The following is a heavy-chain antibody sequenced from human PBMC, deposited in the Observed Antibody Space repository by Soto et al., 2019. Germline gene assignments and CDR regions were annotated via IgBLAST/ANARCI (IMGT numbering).Heavy chain of an antibody. V-gene: IGHV3-23*01. J-gene: IGHJ5*02. CDR1: GFTFSTYA. Sequence: GSLRLSCAASGFTFSTYAMTWVRQAPGKGLEWVSTFSGTGVNTYYADSVKGRFTISRDNSKNTLYLQMNSLRAEDTAVYYCAKGKISTTTYGPLDPWGQGTLVTVYS. CDR3: AKGKISTTTYGPLDP. D-gene: IGHD2-2*01. CDR2: FSGTGVNT.